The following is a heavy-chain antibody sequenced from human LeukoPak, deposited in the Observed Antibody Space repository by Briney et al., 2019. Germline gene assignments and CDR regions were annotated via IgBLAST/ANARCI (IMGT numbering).Heavy chain of an antibody. CDR3: ARENIVVVTAIRDAFDI. D-gene: IGHD2-21*02. CDR2: ISSGGSTI. Sequence: GGSLRLSCAASGFTFSSYSMNWVRQAPGKGLEWVSYISSGGSTIYYADSVKGRFTISRDNAKNSLCLQMNSLRDEDTAVYYCARENIVVVTAIRDAFDIWGQGTMVTVSS. J-gene: IGHJ3*02. CDR1: GFTFSSYS. V-gene: IGHV3-48*02.